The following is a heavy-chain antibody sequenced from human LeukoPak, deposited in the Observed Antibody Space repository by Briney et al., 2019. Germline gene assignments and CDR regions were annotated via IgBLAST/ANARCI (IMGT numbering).Heavy chain of an antibody. CDR3: ARRGGTHVDTAMVLFFDY. Sequence: SETLSLTCAVYGGSFSGYYWSWIRQPPGKGLEWIGEINHSGSTNYNPSPKSRVTISVDTSKNQFSLKLSSVTAADTAVYYCARRGGTHVDTAMVLFFDYWGQGTLVTVSS. CDR2: INHSGST. CDR1: GGSFSGYY. J-gene: IGHJ4*02. V-gene: IGHV4-34*01. D-gene: IGHD5-18*01.